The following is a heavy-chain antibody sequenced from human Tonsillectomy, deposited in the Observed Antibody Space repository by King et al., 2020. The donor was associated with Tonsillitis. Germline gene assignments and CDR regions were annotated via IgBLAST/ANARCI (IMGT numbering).Heavy chain of an antibody. CDR3: ARDGYYYDSSGYYYHFFDY. D-gene: IGHD3-22*01. J-gene: IGHJ4*02. CDR2: IYYSGST. V-gene: IGHV4-30-4*01. CDR1: GGSISSGDYY. Sequence: QLQESGPGLVKPSQTLSLTCTVSGGSISSGDYYWSWIRQPPGKGLEWIGYIYYSGSTYYNPSLKSRVTISVETSKNQFSLKLSSVTAAYTAVYYCARDGYYYDSSGYYYHFFDYWGQGTLVTVSS.